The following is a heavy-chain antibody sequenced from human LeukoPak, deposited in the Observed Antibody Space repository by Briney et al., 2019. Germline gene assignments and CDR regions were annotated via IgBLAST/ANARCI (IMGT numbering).Heavy chain of an antibody. CDR3: ARVGRENAFDI. CDR1: GFTFSSYS. V-gene: IGHV3-48*01. CDR2: ISSSSSTI. D-gene: IGHD1-26*01. Sequence: PGGSLRLSCAASGFTFSSYSMNWVRQAPGKGLEWVSYISSSSSTIYSADSVKGRFTISRDNSKNTLYLQMNSLRAEDTAVYYCARVGRENAFDIWGQGTMVTVSS. J-gene: IGHJ3*02.